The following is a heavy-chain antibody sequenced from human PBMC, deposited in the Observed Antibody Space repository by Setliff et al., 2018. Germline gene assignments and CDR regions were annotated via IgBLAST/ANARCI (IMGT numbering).Heavy chain of an antibody. CDR2: ICTSGNTV. CDR1: GFIFSEYY. D-gene: IGHD3-10*01. J-gene: IGHJ4*02. CDR3: FGAGTCSY. V-gene: IGHV3-11*04. Sequence: GGSLRLSCAASGFIFSEYYMNWIRQAPGKGLEWVSYICTSGNTVDYLDSVKGRFTISRDNARDSLSLQMNSLRTEDTAVYYCFGAGTCSYWGQGTLVTVSS.